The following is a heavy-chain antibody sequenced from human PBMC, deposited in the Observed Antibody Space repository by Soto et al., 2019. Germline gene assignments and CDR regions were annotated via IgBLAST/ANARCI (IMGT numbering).Heavy chain of an antibody. V-gene: IGHV4-34*01. J-gene: IGHJ6*02. Sequence: PSETLSLTCAVYGGSFSGYYWSWIRQPPGKGLEWIGEINHSGSTNYNPSLKSRVTISVDTSKNQFSLKLSSVTAADTAVYYCARRKVNNWNYFRPSMAVWGQGTTVTVSS. CDR2: INHSGST. D-gene: IGHD1-7*01. CDR1: GGSFSGYY. CDR3: ARRKVNNWNYFRPSMAV.